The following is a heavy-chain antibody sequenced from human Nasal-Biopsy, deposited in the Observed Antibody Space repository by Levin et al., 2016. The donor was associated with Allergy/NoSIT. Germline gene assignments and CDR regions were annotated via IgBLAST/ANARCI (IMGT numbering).Heavy chain of an antibody. J-gene: IGHJ6*03. CDR2: IYHSGIT. CDR1: GGSINTYY. D-gene: IGHD3-10*01. CDR3: ARVADYFRSGNYRGDYYYYYMDV. Sequence: SETLSLTCNVSGGSINTYYWSWVRQTPGKGLEWIGYIYHSGITNYNPSLKSRLTIFMDTSKNQFSLKLSSVTAADTAVYYCARVADYFRSGNYRGDYYYYYMDVWGKGTTVTVS. V-gene: IGHV4-59*13.